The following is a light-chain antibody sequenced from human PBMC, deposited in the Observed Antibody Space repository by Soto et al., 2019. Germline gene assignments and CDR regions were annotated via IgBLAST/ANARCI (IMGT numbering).Light chain of an antibody. CDR1: QSISSW. J-gene: IGKJ2*01. CDR2: KAS. CDR3: QQYNSHSRT. V-gene: IGKV1-5*03. Sequence: DIQMTQSPSTLSASVGDRVTITCRASQSISSWLAWYQQKPGKAPKLLIYKASSLESGVPSRFSGGGSGTEFTLTISSLQPDDFATYFCQQYNSHSRTFGQGTKLEIK.